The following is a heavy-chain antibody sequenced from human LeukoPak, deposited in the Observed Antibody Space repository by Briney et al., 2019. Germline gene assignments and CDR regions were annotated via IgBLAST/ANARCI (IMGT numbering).Heavy chain of an antibody. CDR3: ARVREVWWNPHDAFDI. Sequence: ASVKVSCKASAYTFTSYDINWVRQATGQGLAWMGWMNPNSGNTGYAQKFQGRVTMTRNTSISTAYMELSSLTSEDTAVYYCARVREVWWNPHDAFDIWGQGTRVTVSS. CDR2: MNPNSGNT. CDR1: AYTFTSYD. V-gene: IGHV1-8*01. J-gene: IGHJ3*02. D-gene: IGHD2-21*01.